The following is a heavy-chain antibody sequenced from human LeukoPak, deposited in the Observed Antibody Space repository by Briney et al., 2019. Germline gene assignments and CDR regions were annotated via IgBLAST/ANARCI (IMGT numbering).Heavy chain of an antibody. J-gene: IGHJ4*02. V-gene: IGHV3-9*01. CDR2: IGWNSVTM. CDR1: GFSFDDYA. CDR3: AKEGRAFDY. Sequence: PGGSLRLSCAASGFSFDDYAMHWVRQAPGKVLEWVSGIGWNSVTMDYADSVKGRFTISRDNAKNSLYLQMNSLRAEDTALYYCAKEGRAFDYWGQGTLVTVSS.